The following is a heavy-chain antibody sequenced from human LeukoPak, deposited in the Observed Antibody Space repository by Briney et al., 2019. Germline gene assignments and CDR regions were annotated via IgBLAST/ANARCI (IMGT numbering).Heavy chain of an antibody. CDR2: INTRGDDT. CDR1: GFTFSSYT. V-gene: IGHV3-64D*06. D-gene: IGHD3-9*01. Sequence: GRSLRLSCAASGFTFSSYTMHWVRQAPGKGLEYVSGINTRGDDTHYADSVRGRFTISRDNPKNTLYLQMSSLRPEDTAVYYCVKDSDATDWGYWFDPWGQGTLVTISS. CDR3: VKDSDATDWGYWFDP. J-gene: IGHJ5*02.